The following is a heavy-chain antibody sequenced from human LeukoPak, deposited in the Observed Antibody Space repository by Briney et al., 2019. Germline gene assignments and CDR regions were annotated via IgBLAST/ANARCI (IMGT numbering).Heavy chain of an antibody. CDR1: GFTVSSNY. J-gene: IGHJ1*01. V-gene: IGHV3-66*02. D-gene: IGHD2-15*01. CDR3: ATSYCSGGSCYPQYFQH. Sequence: GGSLRLSCAASGFTVSSNYMSWVRQAPGRGLEWVSLLYSGGNTYYADSAKGRFTISRDNSKNTLYLQMNSLRAEDTAVYYCATSYCSGGSCYPQYFQHWGQGTLVTVSS. CDR2: LYSGGNT.